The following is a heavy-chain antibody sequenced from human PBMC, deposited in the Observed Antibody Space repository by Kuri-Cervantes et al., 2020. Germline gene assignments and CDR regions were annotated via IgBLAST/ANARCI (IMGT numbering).Heavy chain of an antibody. D-gene: IGHD3-9*01. CDR2: ISSSSSYI. Sequence: GESLKISCAASGFTFSSYSMNWVRQAPGKGLEWVSSISSSSSYIYYADSVKGRFTISRDNAKNSLYLQMNSLRAEDTAVYYCAWTALRDSVLTQYWGQGTLVTVSS. V-gene: IGHV3-21*01. CDR3: AWTALRDSVLTQY. J-gene: IGHJ4*02. CDR1: GFTFSSYS.